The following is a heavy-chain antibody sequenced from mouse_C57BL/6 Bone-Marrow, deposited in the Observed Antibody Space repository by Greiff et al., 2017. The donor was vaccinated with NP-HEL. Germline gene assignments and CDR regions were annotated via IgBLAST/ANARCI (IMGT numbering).Heavy chain of an antibody. CDR2: IYPRSGNT. J-gene: IGHJ2*01. V-gene: IGHV1-81*01. CDR1: GYTFTSYG. CDR3: ARRRENWDGFDY. D-gene: IGHD4-1*01. Sequence: QVQLKQSGAELARPGASVKLSCKASGYTFTSYGISWVKQRTGQGLEWIGEIYPRSGNTYYNEKFKGKATLTADKSSSTAYMELRSLTSEDSAVYFCARRRENWDGFDYWGQGTTLTVSS.